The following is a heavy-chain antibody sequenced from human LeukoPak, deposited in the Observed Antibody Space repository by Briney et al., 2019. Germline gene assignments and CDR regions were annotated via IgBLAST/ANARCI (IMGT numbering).Heavy chain of an antibody. J-gene: IGHJ4*02. D-gene: IGHD2/OR15-2a*01. CDR2: ISAGGRST. CDR1: GFTFSNYA. V-gene: IGHV3-23*01. Sequence: GGSLRLSCAASGFTFSNYAMSWVRQAPGKGLEWVSAISAGGRSTYYTDSVKGRFAISRDKSNNPLSLQTSSRRADDTAVYYCAKWGFYETKGPNFDLGGQGTLVTVSS. CDR3: AKWGFYETKGPNFDL.